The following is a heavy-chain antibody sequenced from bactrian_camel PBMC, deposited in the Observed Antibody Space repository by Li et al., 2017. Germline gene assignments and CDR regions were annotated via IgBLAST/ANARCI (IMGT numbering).Heavy chain of an antibody. V-gene: IGHV3S26*01. J-gene: IGHJ4*01. CDR2: SIEGDGSP. CDR3: AASHSFILTPRFYRLESSDYPY. D-gene: IGHD4*01. CDR1: GYTFNYC. Sequence: HVQLVESGGGSVQAGGSLRLSCAVSGYTFNYCVAWFRQAPGKAREGIASIEGDGSPTYADSVKGRFTISKDNAENSLFLQMSNLKPEDTAMYYCAASHSFILTPRFYRLESSDYPYRGQGTQVTVS.